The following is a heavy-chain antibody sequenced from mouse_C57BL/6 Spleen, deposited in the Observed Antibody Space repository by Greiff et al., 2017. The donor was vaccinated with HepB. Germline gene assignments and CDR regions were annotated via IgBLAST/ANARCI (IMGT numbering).Heavy chain of an antibody. CDR1: GYTFTDYY. CDR3: ARGVEVYFDY. D-gene: IGHD1-1*01. Sequence: QVQLQQSGAELVRPGASVKLSCKASGYTFTDYYINWVKQRPGQGLEWIARIYPGSGNTYYNEKFKGKATLTAEKSSSTAYMQLSSLTSEDSAVYFCARGVEVYFDYWGQGTTLTVSS. V-gene: IGHV1-76*01. J-gene: IGHJ2*01. CDR2: IYPGSGNT.